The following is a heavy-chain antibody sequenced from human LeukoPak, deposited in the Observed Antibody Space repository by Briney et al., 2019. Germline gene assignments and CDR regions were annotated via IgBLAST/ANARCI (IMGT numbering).Heavy chain of an antibody. V-gene: IGHV4-59*01. D-gene: IGHD5-24*01. Sequence: PSETLSLTCTVSGGSIRSNYWSWIRQPPGKGLEWIGYIYYSGSTNYNPSLKSRVTISVDTSKNQFSLKLSSVTAADTAVYYCARGRDGYNPSTFDYWGQGTLVTVSS. CDR2: IYYSGST. CDR1: GGSIRSNY. J-gene: IGHJ4*02. CDR3: ARGRDGYNPSTFDY.